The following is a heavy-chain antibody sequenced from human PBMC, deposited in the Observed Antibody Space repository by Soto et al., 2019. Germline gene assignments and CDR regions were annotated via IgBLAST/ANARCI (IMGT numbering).Heavy chain of an antibody. J-gene: IGHJ4*02. V-gene: IGHV3-23*01. Sequence: EVQLSESGGGLVQPGGSLRLSCAASGLTFRNYAMTWVRQAPGKGPEWVSTVSGKGDETFYADSVKGRFTISRDNSKDTVYLLMNSLSVEDTAGYYCAKGGHFSFVGYWGQGTVVTVSS. CDR1: GLTFRNYA. CDR2: VSGKGDET. CDR3: AKGGHFSFVGY.